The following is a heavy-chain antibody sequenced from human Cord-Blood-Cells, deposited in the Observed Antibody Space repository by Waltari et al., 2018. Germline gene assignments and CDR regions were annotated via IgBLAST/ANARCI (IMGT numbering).Heavy chain of an antibody. CDR3: ARDPTWSDAFDI. D-gene: IGHD2-8*02. Sequence: QVQLQESGPGLVKPSETLSLTCTVSGGPISSYYWRWNRQPAGKGLEWIGRIYTSGSTNYNPSLKSRVTMSVDTSKNQFSLKLSSVTAADTAVYYCARDPTWSDAFDIWGQGTMVTVSS. CDR1: GGPISSYY. V-gene: IGHV4-4*07. CDR2: IYTSGST. J-gene: IGHJ3*02.